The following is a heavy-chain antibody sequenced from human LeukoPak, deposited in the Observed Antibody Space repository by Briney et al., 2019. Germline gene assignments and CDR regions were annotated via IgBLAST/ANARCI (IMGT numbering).Heavy chain of an antibody. V-gene: IGHV1-18*01. CDR3: AREVGLARTNWFDP. Sequence: GASVKVSCKASGYTFTSYGISWVRQAPGQGLEWMGWISDYNGNTNYAQKLQGRVTMTTDTSTSTAYMELRSLRSDDTAVYYCAREVGLARTNWFDPWGQGTLVTVSS. D-gene: IGHD1-26*01. J-gene: IGHJ5*02. CDR2: ISDYNGNT. CDR1: GYTFTSYG.